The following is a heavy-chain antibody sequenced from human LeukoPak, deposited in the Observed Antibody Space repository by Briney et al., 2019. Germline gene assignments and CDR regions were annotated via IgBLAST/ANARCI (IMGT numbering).Heavy chain of an antibody. CDR3: TALVGATT. V-gene: IGHV3-73*01. Sequence: GGSPILSCAASGFTFIGSAMHWVRQASGKGLEWVGRIRSKANSYATAYAASVKGRFTISRDDSKNTAYLQMNSLKTEDTAVYYCTALVGATTWGQGTLVTVSS. J-gene: IGHJ5*02. CDR1: GFTFIGSA. CDR2: IRSKANSYAT. D-gene: IGHD1-26*01.